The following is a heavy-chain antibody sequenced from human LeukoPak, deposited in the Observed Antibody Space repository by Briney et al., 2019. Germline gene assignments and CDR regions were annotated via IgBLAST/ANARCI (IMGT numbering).Heavy chain of an antibody. Sequence: GASVKVSCKAFGYTFTSNYMHWVRQAPGQGLEWMGIINPSGGSTSYAQKFQGRVTMTRDMSTSTVYMELSSLRSEDTAVYYCARMRGEQYYFDYWGQGTLVTVSS. CDR2: INPSGGST. CDR3: ARMRGEQYYFDY. D-gene: IGHD3-16*01. J-gene: IGHJ4*02. CDR1: GYTFTSNY. V-gene: IGHV1-46*01.